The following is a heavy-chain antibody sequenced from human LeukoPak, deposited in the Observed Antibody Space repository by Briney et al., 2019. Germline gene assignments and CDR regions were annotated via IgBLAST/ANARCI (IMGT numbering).Heavy chain of an antibody. J-gene: IGHJ5*02. Sequence: PSETLSLTCTVSGGSISSSSYYWGWIRQPPGKGLEWIGSIYYSGSTYYNPSLKSRVTISVDTSKNQFPLKLSSVTAADTAVYYCARGDELVRNWFDPWGQGTLVTVSS. CDR3: ARGDELVRNWFDP. CDR2: IYYSGST. CDR1: GGSISSSSYY. D-gene: IGHD3-9*01. V-gene: IGHV4-39*06.